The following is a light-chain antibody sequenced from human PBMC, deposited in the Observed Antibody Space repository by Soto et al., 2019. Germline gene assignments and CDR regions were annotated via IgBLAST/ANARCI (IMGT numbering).Light chain of an antibody. CDR1: QSVSSN. J-gene: IGKJ2*01. CDR3: QQYYTFPLYT. CDR2: GAS. Sequence: EIVMTQSPATLSVSPGERATLSCRASQSVSSNLAWYQQKPGQAPRLLIYGASTRATGIPARFSGSGSETEFTLTISSLQSEDFATYYCQQYYTFPLYTFGQGTKLEI. V-gene: IGKV3-15*01.